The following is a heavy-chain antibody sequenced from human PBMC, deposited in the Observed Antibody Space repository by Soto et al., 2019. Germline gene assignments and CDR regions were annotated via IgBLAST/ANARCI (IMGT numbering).Heavy chain of an antibody. J-gene: IGHJ4*02. CDR3: AREVEYTSAFGISSSFDY. Sequence: PGGSLRLSCAASGFTLSSYAIHWVRQAPGKGLEWVTAISKGGSNLYFADSVKGRFTISRDNSKNTLYLQMNSLRSEDTAVYYCAREVEYTSAFGISSSFDYWGQGTLLTVSS. D-gene: IGHD6-19*01. CDR2: ISKGGSNL. CDR1: GFTLSSYA. V-gene: IGHV3-30-3*01.